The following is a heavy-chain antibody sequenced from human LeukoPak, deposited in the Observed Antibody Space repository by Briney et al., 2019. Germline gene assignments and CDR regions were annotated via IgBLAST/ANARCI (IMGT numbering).Heavy chain of an antibody. CDR3: ARVRFGVVDYFDY. J-gene: IGHJ4*02. V-gene: IGHV3-74*01. Sequence: GGSLRLSCAASGFTFSSYWMHWVRQAPGKGLVWVSRINNDGSSTDYADSVKGRFTISRDNSKNTLHLQMNSLTNDDTAVYYCARVRFGVVDYFDYWGQGTLVTVSS. D-gene: IGHD3-3*01. CDR2: INNDGSST. CDR1: GFTFSSYW.